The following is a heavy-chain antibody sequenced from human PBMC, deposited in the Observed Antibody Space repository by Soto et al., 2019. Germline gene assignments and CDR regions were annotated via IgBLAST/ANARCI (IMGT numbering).Heavy chain of an antibody. CDR3: AKELIQYNYGYQIDY. J-gene: IGHJ4*02. Sequence: VQLVDSGGGLVQPGRSLRLSCEASGFTFSNYGIHWVRQAPGKGLEWVALISDVGSNKYYADSVKGRFTISRDNSKNTLYLQMNSLRAEDTAVYFCAKELIQYNYGYQIDYWGQGTLVTVSS. CDR1: GFTFSNYG. CDR2: ISDVGSNK. D-gene: IGHD5-18*01. V-gene: IGHV3-30*18.